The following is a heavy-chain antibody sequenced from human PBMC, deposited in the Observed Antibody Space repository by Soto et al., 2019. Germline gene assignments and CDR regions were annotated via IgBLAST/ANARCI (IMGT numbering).Heavy chain of an antibody. V-gene: IGHV3-7*01. J-gene: IGHJ4*02. CDR1: GFTFPNYW. Sequence: PRGSLRLSCAASGFTFPNYWMGWVRQTPDKGLEWVANIKPDGSEKYYVDSVKGRFTISRDNAKNSLYLQMNSLRAEDTAVYYCARENYFDYWGQGTLVTVSS. CDR2: IKPDGSEK. CDR3: ARENYFDY.